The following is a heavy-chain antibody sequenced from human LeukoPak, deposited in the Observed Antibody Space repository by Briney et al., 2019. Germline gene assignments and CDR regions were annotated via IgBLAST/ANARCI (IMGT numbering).Heavy chain of an antibody. CDR3: ARGQGTVTTH. V-gene: IGHV4-34*01. CDR2: INHSGSA. J-gene: IGHJ4*02. CDR1: GGSFSAYY. D-gene: IGHD4-17*01. Sequence: SETLSLTCAVSGGSFSAYYWTWIRQPPGKGLEWIGEINHSGSANYNPSLKSRVTISLDTSKNQFSLTLSSVTAADTAVYYCARGQGTVTTHWGQGTLVTVSS.